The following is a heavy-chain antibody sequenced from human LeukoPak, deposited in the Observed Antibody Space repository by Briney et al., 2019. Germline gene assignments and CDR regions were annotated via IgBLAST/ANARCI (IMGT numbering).Heavy chain of an antibody. V-gene: IGHV3-7*02. D-gene: IGHD3-10*01. Sequence: GGSLRLSCAASGFTFNNYAIHWVRQAPGKGLEWVANIKEDGSVKYYVESVKGRFTISRDNAKNSLYLQMNSLRAEDTAVYYCAASITMFDYWGQGTLVTVSS. J-gene: IGHJ4*02. CDR1: GFTFNNYA. CDR3: AASITMFDY. CDR2: IKEDGSVK.